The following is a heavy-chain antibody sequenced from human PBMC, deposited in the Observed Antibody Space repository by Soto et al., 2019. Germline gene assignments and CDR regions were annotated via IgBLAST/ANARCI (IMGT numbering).Heavy chain of an antibody. V-gene: IGHV1-69*02. Sequence: QVLLVQSGAEVRKPESSVRVSCKASGGTFTDFTISCLRQIPGQGLEWMGRLIPLLGIPTYAQRFQGRLTITADKTTGTSYMELRSLTSDDTAVYYCASEGVHPLLYRFSLWGQGTLVAVSS. D-gene: IGHD2-21*01. CDR2: LIPLLGIP. CDR3: ASEGVHPLLYRFSL. J-gene: IGHJ4*02. CDR1: GGTFTDFT.